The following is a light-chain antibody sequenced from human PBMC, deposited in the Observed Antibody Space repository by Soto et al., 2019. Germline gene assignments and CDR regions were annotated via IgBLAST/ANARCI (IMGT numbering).Light chain of an antibody. V-gene: IGKV3D-20*02. J-gene: IGKJ4*01. Sequence: IVVTQSPGTLSLYPRERATLSCMASQSVSSSYLAWYQQKPGQAPRLLIYGASSRATGIPARFSGSGSGTDFTLTISSLEPEDFAVYYCQQRSNWPLTFGGGTKVDVK. CDR2: GAS. CDR3: QQRSNWPLT. CDR1: QSVSSSY.